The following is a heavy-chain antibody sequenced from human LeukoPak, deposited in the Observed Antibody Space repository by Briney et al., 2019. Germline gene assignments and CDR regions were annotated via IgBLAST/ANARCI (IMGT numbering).Heavy chain of an antibody. V-gene: IGHV3-53*01. CDR1: GLTLTNHG. CDR2: VNGSRGQ. CDR3: ARSNTWRESFDY. Sequence: GSLRLSCAVSGLTLTNHGVSWVRQAPGQELEGVSIVNGSRGQYYGGSVKGRFVLSRDNSKNTVYMQMSSLRAEDTAVYYCARSNTWRESFDYWGQGTLVTVSS. J-gene: IGHJ4*02.